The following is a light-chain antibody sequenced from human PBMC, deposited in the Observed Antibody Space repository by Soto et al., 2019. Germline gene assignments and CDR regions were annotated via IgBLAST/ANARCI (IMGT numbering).Light chain of an antibody. CDR2: DAS. J-gene: IGKJ4*01. CDR3: QRYDSYPLS. Sequence: EIVLTQSPATLSLSPGERATLSCRASQSVSSYLAWYQQKPSQAPRLLIYDASNRATGIPARFSGSGSGTDFTLTISSLEPEDFATYYCQRYDSYPLSFGGGTKVEIK. CDR1: QSVSSY. V-gene: IGKV3-11*01.